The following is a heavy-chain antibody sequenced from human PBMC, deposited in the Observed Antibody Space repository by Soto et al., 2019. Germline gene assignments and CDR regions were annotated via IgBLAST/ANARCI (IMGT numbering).Heavy chain of an antibody. CDR1: GGSISSSSYY. CDR3: ARHDRLVTGIFDY. CDR2: IYYSGST. V-gene: IGHV4-39*01. J-gene: IGHJ4*02. Sequence: QLQLQESGPGLVKPSETLSLTCTVSGGSISSSSYYWGWIRQPPGKGLEWIGSIYYSGSTYYNPSLKSRVTISVDTSKNQFSLKLSSVTAADTAVYYCARHDRLVTGIFDYWGQGTLVTVSS. D-gene: IGHD3-10*01.